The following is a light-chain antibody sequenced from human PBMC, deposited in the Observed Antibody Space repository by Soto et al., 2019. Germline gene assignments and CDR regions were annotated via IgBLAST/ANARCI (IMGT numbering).Light chain of an antibody. V-gene: IGKV4-1*01. Sequence: DIVLTQSPDSLAVSLGERATINCKSSQSVLYSSNNKNYLAWYKQKPGQPPKLLIYWASTRESGVPDRFSGSGSGKDFTLTISSLQAEDVAIYYCQQYYTTPPTFGPGTKVDMK. CDR3: QQYYTTPPT. J-gene: IGKJ3*01. CDR2: WAS. CDR1: QSVLYSSNNKNY.